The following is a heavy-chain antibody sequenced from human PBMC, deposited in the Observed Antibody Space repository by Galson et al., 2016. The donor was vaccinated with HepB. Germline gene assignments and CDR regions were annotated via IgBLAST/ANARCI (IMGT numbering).Heavy chain of an antibody. CDR3: ARDPGISGTT. CDR1: GFTVSNNY. V-gene: IGHV3-53*04. Sequence: SLRLSCAASGFTVSNNYMTWVRQAPGKGLEWVSTIYSGGSTFYTDSVQGRFTIYRHNSKNTLYLQMDTQRPEDTAVYYCARDPGISGTTWGQGILVTVSS. J-gene: IGHJ5*02. D-gene: IGHD1-7*01. CDR2: IYSGGST.